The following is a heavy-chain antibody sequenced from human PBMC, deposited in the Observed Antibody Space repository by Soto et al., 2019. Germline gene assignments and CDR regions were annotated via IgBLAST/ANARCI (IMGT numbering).Heavy chain of an antibody. V-gene: IGHV3-15*01. J-gene: IGHJ4*02. CDR1: GFTFSNAG. Sequence: GGSLRLSCAAAGFTFSNAGMSWVLQAPWKGLEWVGRIKSKTDGGTTDYAAPVKGRFTISRDDSKNTLYLQMNSLKTEDTAVYYCTTLVVAAGTRWGQATLVTVSS. CDR2: IKSKTDGGTT. CDR3: TTLVVAAGTR. D-gene: IGHD6-13*01.